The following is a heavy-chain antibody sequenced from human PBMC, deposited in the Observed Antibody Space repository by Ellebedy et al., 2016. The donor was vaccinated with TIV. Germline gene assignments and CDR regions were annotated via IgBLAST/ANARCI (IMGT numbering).Heavy chain of an antibody. D-gene: IGHD6-19*01. CDR3: ARELVAGRVFDY. CDR1: GGSISSSNW. J-gene: IGHJ4*02. Sequence: MPSETLSLTCGVSGGSISSSNWWSWVRQPPGKGLEWIGEIYHSGSTNYNPSRKSRVTISVDKSKNQFSLKLSSVTAADTAVYYCARELVAGRVFDYWGQGTLVTVSS. CDR2: IYHSGST. V-gene: IGHV4-4*02.